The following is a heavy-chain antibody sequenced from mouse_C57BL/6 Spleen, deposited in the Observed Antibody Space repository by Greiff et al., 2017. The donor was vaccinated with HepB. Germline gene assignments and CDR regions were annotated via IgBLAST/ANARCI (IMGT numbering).Heavy chain of an antibody. CDR2: INPNNGGT. Sequence: EVQLQQSGPELVKPGASVKMSCKASGYTFTDYNMHWVKQSPGKSLEWIGYINPNNGGTSYNQKFKGKATLTVNKSSSTAYMELRSLTSEDAAVYYCAREGYYGSVYAMDYWGQGTSVTVSS. V-gene: IGHV1-22*01. D-gene: IGHD1-1*01. CDR3: AREGYYGSVYAMDY. CDR1: GYTFTDYN. J-gene: IGHJ4*01.